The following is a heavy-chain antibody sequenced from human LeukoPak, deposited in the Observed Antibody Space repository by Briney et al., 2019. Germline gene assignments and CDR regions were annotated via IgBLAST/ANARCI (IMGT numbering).Heavy chain of an antibody. CDR1: GGTFSSYA. Sequence: SVKVSCEASGGTFSSYAISWVRQAPGQGLEWMGGIIPIFGTANYAQKFQGRVTITRDTSASTAYMELSSLRSEDTAVYYCARVPYYYDSSGYKALGWFDPWGQGTLVTVSS. CDR3: ARVPYYYDSSGYKALGWFDP. J-gene: IGHJ5*02. CDR2: IIPIFGTA. V-gene: IGHV1-69*05. D-gene: IGHD3-22*01.